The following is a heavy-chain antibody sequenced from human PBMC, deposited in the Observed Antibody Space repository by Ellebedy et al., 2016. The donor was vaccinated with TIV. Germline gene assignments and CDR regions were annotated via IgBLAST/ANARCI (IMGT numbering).Heavy chain of an antibody. V-gene: IGHV4-4*07. CDR1: GGSIIHYY. CDR2: IYTSGAT. D-gene: IGHD2-15*01. Sequence: MPGGSLRLSCTVSGGSIIHYYWSWVRQPAGKGLQWLGRIYTSGATNYNPSLKSRVAVSVASSKTQPSLRLTSVTAADTAVYYCARGPENDFCRGDCYDFWGLGSLVTVSS. J-gene: IGHJ4*02. CDR3: ARGPENDFCRGDCYDF.